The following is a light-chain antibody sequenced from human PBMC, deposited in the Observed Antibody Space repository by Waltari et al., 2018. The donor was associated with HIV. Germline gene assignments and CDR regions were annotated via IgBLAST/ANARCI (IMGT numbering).Light chain of an antibody. CDR1: SSNIGAGYD. CDR3: QSYDSSLSGSGV. CDR2: VNI. J-gene: IGLJ3*02. Sequence: QSVLTQPPSVSGAPGQRVTISCTGSSSNIGAGYDVQRYQQLPGTAPQLLRFVNIHRPPGVPARFSGSKSGTSASLAITGLQAEDEADYYCQSYDSSLSGSGVFGGGTKLTVL. V-gene: IGLV1-40*01.